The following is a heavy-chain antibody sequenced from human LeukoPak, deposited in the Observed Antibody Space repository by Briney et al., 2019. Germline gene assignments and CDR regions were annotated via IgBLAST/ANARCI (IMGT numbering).Heavy chain of an antibody. Sequence: SEPLSLPCNVCGYSISSGYYWGWIRQPPGKGLEWVDSIYHRGSTYYNPSLRSRVTISLDRSKMKFSLKLTSVTAADTAVYCCARGAEYYAIWRGYAGYSDYWGQGISVTVSS. D-gene: IGHD3-3*01. CDR3: ARGAEYYAIWRGYAGYSDY. V-gene: IGHV4-38-2*02. CDR2: IYHRGST. CDR1: GYSISSGYY. J-gene: IGHJ4*02.